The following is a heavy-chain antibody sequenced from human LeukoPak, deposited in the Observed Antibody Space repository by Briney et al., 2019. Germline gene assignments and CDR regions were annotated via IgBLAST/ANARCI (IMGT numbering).Heavy chain of an antibody. CDR3: ARGATTVTTGGYFDY. J-gene: IGHJ4*02. CDR1: GGSFSGYY. V-gene: IGHV4-34*01. D-gene: IGHD4-17*01. CDR2: INHSGST. Sequence: SETLSLTCAVYGGSFSGYYWSWIRQPPGKGLEWIGEINHSGSTNYNPSLKSRVTISVDTSKNQFSLKLSSVTAADTAVYYCARGATTVTTGGYFDYWGQGTRVTVSS.